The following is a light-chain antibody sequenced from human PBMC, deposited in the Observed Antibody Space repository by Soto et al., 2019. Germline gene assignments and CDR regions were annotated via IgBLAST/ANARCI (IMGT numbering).Light chain of an antibody. J-gene: IGKJ3*01. CDR3: QQYNDWRPFT. Sequence: EFVMTQSPDTLSVSPGERVTLSCRASQNVGNNLAWYQQKRGQAPRLLMPGASTRASGVPARFSGSRSGTEFTLTITSLQAEDSAVYYCQQYNDWRPFTFGPGTKVDI. CDR1: QNVGNN. CDR2: GAS. V-gene: IGKV3-15*01.